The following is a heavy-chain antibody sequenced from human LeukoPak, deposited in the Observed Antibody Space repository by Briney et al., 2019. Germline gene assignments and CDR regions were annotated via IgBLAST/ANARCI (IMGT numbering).Heavy chain of an antibody. CDR1: GGTFSSYA. CDR3: ARADGYSSSPDAQYYYYGMDV. V-gene: IGHV1-69*01. Sequence: ASVKVSCKASGGTFSSYAVSWVRQAPGQGLEWVGGIIPIFGTANYAQKFQGRVTITADESTSTAYMELSSLRSEDTAVYYCARADGYSSSPDAQYYYYGMDVWGQGTTVTVSS. D-gene: IGHD6-6*01. CDR2: IIPIFGTA. J-gene: IGHJ6*02.